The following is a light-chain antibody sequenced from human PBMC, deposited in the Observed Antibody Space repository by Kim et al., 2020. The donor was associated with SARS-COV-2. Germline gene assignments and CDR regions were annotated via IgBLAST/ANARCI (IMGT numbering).Light chain of an antibody. CDR2: EVS. V-gene: IGLV2-8*01. CDR3: SSYAGSSTLV. J-gene: IGLJ3*02. CDR1: SSDVGGYKY. Sequence: QSALTQPPSASGSPGQSVTISCTGTSSDVGGYKYVSWYQQHSGKAPKLMIYEVSKRPSGVPDRFSGSKSGNTASLTVSGLQAEDEADYYCSSYAGSSTLVFGGGTQLTVL.